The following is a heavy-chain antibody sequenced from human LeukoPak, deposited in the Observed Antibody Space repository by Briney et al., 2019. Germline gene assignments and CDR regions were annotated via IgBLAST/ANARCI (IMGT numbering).Heavy chain of an antibody. CDR2: ISSSGSII. D-gene: IGHD1-20*01. V-gene: IGHV3-11*01. Sequence: GGSLRLSCAASGFTVSSNYMNWIRQTPGKGLEWVSYISSSGSIIYYADSVKGRFTISRDNAKNSVYLQMNSLRAEDTAVYYCARAATYNWNDVNYWGQGTLVTVSS. CDR1: GFTVSSNY. CDR3: ARAATYNWNDVNY. J-gene: IGHJ4*02.